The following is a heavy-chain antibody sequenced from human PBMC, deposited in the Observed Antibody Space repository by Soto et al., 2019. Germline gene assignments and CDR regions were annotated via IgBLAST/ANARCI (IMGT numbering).Heavy chain of an antibody. J-gene: IGHJ4*02. Sequence: EVQLLESGGGLVQPGGSLRLSCAASGFTFSSYAMSWVRQAPGKGLEWVSAIGGSGGSTYYADSVKGRFTISRDNSKNTLYLQMNSLRAEDTAVHYCAKARADYYDSSGYPVDYWGQGTLVTVSS. V-gene: IGHV3-23*01. D-gene: IGHD3-22*01. CDR3: AKARADYYDSSGYPVDY. CDR2: IGGSGGST. CDR1: GFTFSSYA.